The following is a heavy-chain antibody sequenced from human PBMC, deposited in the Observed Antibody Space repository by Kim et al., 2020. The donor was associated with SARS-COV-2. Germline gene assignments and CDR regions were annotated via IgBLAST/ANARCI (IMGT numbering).Heavy chain of an antibody. Sequence: YADSVRGRFTISRDNSKNTLYLQMNSLRAEDTAVYYCARDRKQQLVNFDYWGQGTLVTVSS. D-gene: IGHD6-13*01. V-gene: IGHV3-33*01. CDR3: ARDRKQQLVNFDY. J-gene: IGHJ4*02.